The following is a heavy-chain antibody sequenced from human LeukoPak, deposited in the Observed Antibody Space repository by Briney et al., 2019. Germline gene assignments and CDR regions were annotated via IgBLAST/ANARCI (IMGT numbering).Heavy chain of an antibody. D-gene: IGHD3-10*01. V-gene: IGHV1-18*01. J-gene: IGHJ6*02. CDR2: ISAYNGNT. CDR1: GYTFTSYG. CDR3: GRDYPYYYGSGSFGSGMDV. Sequence: GASVKVSCKASGYTFTSYGISWVRQAPGQGLEWMGWISAYNGNTNYAQKLQGRVTMTTDTSTSTAYMELRSLRSDDTAVYYGGRDYPYYYGSGSFGSGMDVWGQGTTVTVSS.